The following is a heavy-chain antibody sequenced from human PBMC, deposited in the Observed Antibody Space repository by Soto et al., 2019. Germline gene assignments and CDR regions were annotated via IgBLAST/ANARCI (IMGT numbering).Heavy chain of an antibody. V-gene: IGHV4-61*01. CDR1: YGCVNTPPYH. J-gene: IGHJ4*02. Sequence: SEPLRVPSTVSYGCVNTPPYHRSWIQQPPGTGLEWLGYIYYSGSTNYNPSLKSRVSISLDTSKNQFSLNLSSVTAADTAVYFCARDHHRFYDTSGYSPYFDFWGKGSLVTVTA. CDR2: IYYSGST. D-gene: IGHD3-22*01. CDR3: ARDHHRFYDTSGYSPYFDF.